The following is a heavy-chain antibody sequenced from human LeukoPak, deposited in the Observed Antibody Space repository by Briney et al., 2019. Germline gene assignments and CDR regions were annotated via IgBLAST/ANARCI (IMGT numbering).Heavy chain of an antibody. V-gene: IGHV4-59*11. CDR3: ARGDAYYDFWSGYYTDYYYYMDV. Sequence: SETLSLTCTVSGGSISSHYWSWIRQPPGKGLEWIGYIYYSGSTNYNPSLKSRVTISVDTSKNQFSLKLSSVTAADTAVYYCARGDAYYDFWSGYYTDYYYYMDVWGKGTTVTVSS. D-gene: IGHD3-3*01. CDR1: GGSISSHY. CDR2: IYYSGST. J-gene: IGHJ6*03.